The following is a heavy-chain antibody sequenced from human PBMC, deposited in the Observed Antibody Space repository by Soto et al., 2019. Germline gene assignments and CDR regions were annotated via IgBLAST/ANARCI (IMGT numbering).Heavy chain of an antibody. D-gene: IGHD6-19*01. J-gene: IGHJ4*02. Sequence: SETLSLTCTISGGSISSYYWSWIRQPPGKGLEWIGYIYYSGSTNYNPSLKSRVTISVDTSKNEFSLKLSSVTAADTAVYYCARFSGWYSAFDYWGQGAPVTVSS. CDR2: IYYSGST. CDR3: ARFSGWYSAFDY. V-gene: IGHV4-59*01. CDR1: GGSISSYY.